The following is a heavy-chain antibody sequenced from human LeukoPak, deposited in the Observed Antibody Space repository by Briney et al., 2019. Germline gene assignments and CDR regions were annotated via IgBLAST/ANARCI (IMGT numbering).Heavy chain of an antibody. CDR3: AKMVRAAAGKPFDY. J-gene: IGHJ4*02. D-gene: IGHD6-13*01. CDR2: ISGSGGST. CDR1: GFTFSSYA. V-gene: IGHV3-23*01. Sequence: GGSLRLSCVASGFTFSSYAMSWVRQAPGKGLEWVSGISGSGGSTYYADSVKGRFTISRDNSKNTLYLQMNSLRAEDTAVYYCAKMVRAAAGKPFDYWGQGPLVTVSS.